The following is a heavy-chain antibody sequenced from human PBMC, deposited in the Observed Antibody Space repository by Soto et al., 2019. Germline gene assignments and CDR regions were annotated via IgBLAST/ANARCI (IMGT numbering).Heavy chain of an antibody. Sequence: QVQLVESGGGVVQPGRSLRLSCAASGFTFSSYGMHWVRQAPGKGLEWVAVISSDGSNKYYADSVKGRFTISRDNSKNTLYLQMNSLRAEDTAVYYCAKDGYGTGYFDYWGQGTLVTVSS. CDR3: AKDGYGTGYFDY. CDR2: ISSDGSNK. CDR1: GFTFSSYG. D-gene: IGHD4-17*01. V-gene: IGHV3-30*18. J-gene: IGHJ4*02.